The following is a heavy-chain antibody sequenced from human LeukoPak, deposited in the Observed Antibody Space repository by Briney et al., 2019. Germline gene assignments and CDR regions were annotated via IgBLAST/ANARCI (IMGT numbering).Heavy chain of an antibody. V-gene: IGHV3-7*03. Sequence: GGSLRLSCAASGFAFSTYWMTWVRQTPGKGLEWVANINLDGSEQFYVDSVKGRFTISRDNSKNTLYLQMNSLRAEDTAVYYCASIGGTLYYYYYMDVWGKGTTVTVSS. CDR3: ASIGGTLYYYYYMDV. CDR2: INLDGSEQ. D-gene: IGHD1-14*01. CDR1: GFAFSTYW. J-gene: IGHJ6*03.